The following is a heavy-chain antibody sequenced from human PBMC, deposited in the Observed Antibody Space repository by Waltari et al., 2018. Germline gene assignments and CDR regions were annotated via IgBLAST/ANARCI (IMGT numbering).Heavy chain of an antibody. CDR2: IYYSGIP. CDR1: GGSISSGDYY. V-gene: IGHV4-30-4*08. Sequence: QVQLQESGPGLVKPSQTLSLTCTVSGGSISSGDYYWSWIRQPPGQGLEGIGDIYYSGIPHDNPSRRGRVTRSVDTCNDQFSLKLSSVTAADTAVYYCARGYDFWSGYQPWGQGTLVTVSS. CDR3: ARGYDFWSGYQP. D-gene: IGHD3-3*01. J-gene: IGHJ5*02.